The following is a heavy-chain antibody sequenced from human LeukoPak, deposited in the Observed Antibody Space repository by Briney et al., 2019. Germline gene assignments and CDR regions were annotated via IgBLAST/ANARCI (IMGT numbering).Heavy chain of an antibody. Sequence: SETLSLTCTVSGGSIRSYYWSWIRQPPGKGLEWIGYIYYSGSTNYNPSLKSRVTISVDTSKNQFSLKLSSVTAADTAVYYCARETLIDDSSSSNWFDPWGQGTLVTVSS. V-gene: IGHV4-59*01. CDR1: GGSIRSYY. CDR2: IYYSGST. J-gene: IGHJ5*02. D-gene: IGHD6-13*01. CDR3: ARETLIDDSSSSNWFDP.